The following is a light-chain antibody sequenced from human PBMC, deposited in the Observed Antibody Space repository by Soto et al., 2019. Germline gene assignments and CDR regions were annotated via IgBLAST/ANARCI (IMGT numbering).Light chain of an antibody. CDR3: AAWDDSHYV. J-gene: IGLJ1*01. CDR2: EVV. V-gene: IGLV2-8*01. CDR1: KNDIGVYDF. Sequence: QSALTQPPSASGSPGQSVTISCTGTKNDIGVYDFVSWYQHHPGKAPRLIIYEVVQRPSGVPDRFSGSKSGNTASLTVSGLQAADEADYYCAAWDDSHYVFGTGTKVTVL.